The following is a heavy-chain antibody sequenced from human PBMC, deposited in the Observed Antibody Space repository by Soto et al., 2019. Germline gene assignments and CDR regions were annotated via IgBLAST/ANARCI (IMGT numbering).Heavy chain of an antibody. V-gene: IGHV1-69*13. J-gene: IGHJ6*02. CDR2: IIPIFRTA. CDR3: ASVETQRYYYGMDV. CDR1: GGTFSSYA. Sequence: HVQLVQSGAEVKKPGSSVKVSCKDSGGTFSSYAISWVRRAPGQGLEWMGGIIPIFRTADYAQKFQGRVTITADESTSTAYMELSSLRSEDTAVYYCASVETQRYYYGMDVWGQGTTVTVSS. D-gene: IGHD2-15*01.